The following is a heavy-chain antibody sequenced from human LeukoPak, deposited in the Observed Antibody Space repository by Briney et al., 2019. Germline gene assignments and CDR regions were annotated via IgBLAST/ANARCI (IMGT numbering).Heavy chain of an antibody. D-gene: IGHD7-27*01. V-gene: IGHV3-30*18. Sequence: GGSLRLSCAASGFTFSSYAMHWVRQAPGKGLEWVAVISYDGSNKYYTDSVKGRFTISRDNSKNTLYLQMSSLRAEDTAIYYCAKDREGNWALDYWGQGTLVTVSS. J-gene: IGHJ4*02. CDR2: ISYDGSNK. CDR3: AKDREGNWALDY. CDR1: GFTFSSYA.